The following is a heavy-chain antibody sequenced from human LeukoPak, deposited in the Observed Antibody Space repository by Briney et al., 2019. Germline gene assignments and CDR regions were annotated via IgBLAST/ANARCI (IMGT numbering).Heavy chain of an antibody. V-gene: IGHV4-39*01. D-gene: IGHD3-10*01. CDR2: IHYSGST. CDR1: GGSISSSIYF. CDR3: ARQLYSSGSYYAPMDV. J-gene: IGHJ6*03. Sequence: SETLSLTCTVSGGSISSSIYFWGWIRQPPGKGLEWIGSIHYSGSTYHDPSLKSRVTVSLDTSKNQFSLKLSSVTATDTAVYYCARQLYSSGSYYAPMDVWGKGTTVTVSS.